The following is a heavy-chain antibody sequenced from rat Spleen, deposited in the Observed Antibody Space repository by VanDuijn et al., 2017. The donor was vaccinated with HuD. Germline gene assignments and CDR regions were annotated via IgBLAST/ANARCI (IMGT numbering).Heavy chain of an antibody. V-gene: IGHV5-31*01. Sequence: EVQLVESGGGLVQPGRSLKLSCVASGFTFNNYWMAWIRQAPGKGLEWVATISTSGSRTYYPDSVKGRFTISRDNAKSSLYLQMNSLKSEDTATYYCARHEGYPDVMDAWGQGASVTVSS. CDR3: ARHEGYPDVMDA. J-gene: IGHJ4*01. CDR2: ISTSGSRT. D-gene: IGHD1-4*01. CDR1: GFTFNNYW.